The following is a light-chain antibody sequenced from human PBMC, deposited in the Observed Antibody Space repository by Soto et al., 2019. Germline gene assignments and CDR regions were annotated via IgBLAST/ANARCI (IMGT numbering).Light chain of an antibody. J-gene: IGKJ5*01. CDR2: DAS. V-gene: IGKV3-15*01. Sequence: EILMTQSPATLSVSPGDRATLPCRASQSVSSNLAWYQQKPGQAPRLLIYDASTRATGIPARFSGSGSGTEFTLTISSLQSEDFAVYYCQQYNNWPPITFGQGTRLEI. CDR1: QSVSSN. CDR3: QQYNNWPPIT.